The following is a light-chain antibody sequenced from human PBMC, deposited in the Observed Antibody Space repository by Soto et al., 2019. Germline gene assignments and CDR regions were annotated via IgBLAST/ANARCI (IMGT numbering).Light chain of an antibody. V-gene: IGKV3-20*01. J-gene: IGKJ1*01. CDR3: QQYGSSPRT. CDR1: QSVSSSY. CDR2: GAS. Sequence: EVVLTQSPGTLSLSPGERATLSCTASQSVSSSYLAWYQQKPGQAPRLLIYGASSRDTGIPDRFSGSGSGTDFTLTISRLEPEDFAVYYCQQYGSSPRTFGQGTKVDIK.